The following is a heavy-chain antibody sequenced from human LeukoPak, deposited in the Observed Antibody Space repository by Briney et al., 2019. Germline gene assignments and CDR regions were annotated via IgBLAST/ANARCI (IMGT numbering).Heavy chain of an antibody. CDR1: GFTFSSYG. J-gene: IGHJ4*02. V-gene: IGHV3-30*02. D-gene: IGHD4-11*01. CDR2: IRYDGSNK. Sequence: TGGSLRLSFAASGFTFSSYGMHWVRQAPGKGLEWVAFIRYDGSNKYYADSVKGRFTISRDNSKNTLYLQMNSLRAEDTAVYYCAKMTTVTTVNWGQGTLVTVSS. CDR3: AKMTTVTTVN.